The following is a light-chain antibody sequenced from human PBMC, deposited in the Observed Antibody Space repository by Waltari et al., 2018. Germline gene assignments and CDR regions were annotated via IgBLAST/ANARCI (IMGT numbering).Light chain of an antibody. Sequence: QSVLPQPPSASGSPGQRVTISCSGSSSNIGSNTVNWYQHLPGTAPKLLIYSNNHRPSGVPDRFSGSKSGTSASLAIGGLQSEDEADYYCAVWDDSLNGVVFGGGTKLTVL. CDR1: SSNIGSNT. V-gene: IGLV1-44*01. CDR2: SNN. J-gene: IGLJ2*01. CDR3: AVWDDSLNGVV.